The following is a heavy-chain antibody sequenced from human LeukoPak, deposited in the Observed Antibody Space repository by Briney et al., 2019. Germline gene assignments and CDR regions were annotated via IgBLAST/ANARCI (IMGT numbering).Heavy chain of an antibody. J-gene: IGHJ2*01. Sequence: GGSLRLSCVASGFTFSSYSINWVRQAPGKGLEWVSYISSSSSNIYYAESVKGRFTISRDNAKNSLYLQMNSLRDEDTAVYYCARDQAAAPRVSWYFDLWGRGTLVTVSS. V-gene: IGHV3-48*02. D-gene: IGHD5/OR15-5a*01. CDR1: GFTFSSYS. CDR3: ARDQAAAPRVSWYFDL. CDR2: ISSSSSNI.